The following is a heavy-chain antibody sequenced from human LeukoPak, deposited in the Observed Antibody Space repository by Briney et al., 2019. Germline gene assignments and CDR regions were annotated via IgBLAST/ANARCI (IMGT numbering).Heavy chain of an antibody. CDR1: GYSISSGYY. V-gene: IGHV4-38-2*02. CDR3: ASPAYYYDSSGYPQSPFDY. J-gene: IGHJ4*02. CDR2: IYHSGST. D-gene: IGHD3-22*01. Sequence: PETLSLTCTVSGYSISSGYYWGWIRQPPGKGLQWIGSIYHSGSTYYNPSLKSRVTISVDTSKNQFSLKLSSVTAADTAVYYCASPAYYYDSSGYPQSPFDYWGQGTLVTVSS.